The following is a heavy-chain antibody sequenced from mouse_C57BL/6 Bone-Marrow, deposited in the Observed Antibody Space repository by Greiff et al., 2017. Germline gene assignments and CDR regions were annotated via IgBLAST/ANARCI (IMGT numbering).Heavy chain of an antibody. D-gene: IGHD3-1*01. V-gene: IGHV5-4*01. Sequence: EVKLMESGGGLVKPGGSLKLSCAASGFTFSSYAMSWVRQTPEKRLEWVATISDGGSYTYYPDNVKGRFTISRDNAKNNLYLQMSQLKSEDTAMYYCAREGALGAYWGQGTLVTVSA. J-gene: IGHJ3*01. CDR3: AREGALGAY. CDR2: ISDGGSYT. CDR1: GFTFSSYA.